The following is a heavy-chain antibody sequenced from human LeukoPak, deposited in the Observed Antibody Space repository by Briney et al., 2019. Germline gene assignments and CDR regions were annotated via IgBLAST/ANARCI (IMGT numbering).Heavy chain of an antibody. J-gene: IGHJ4*02. D-gene: IGHD7-27*01. V-gene: IGHV3-23*01. CDR3: ARDGDWGRYDH. CDR2: ITGSGDRT. CDR1: GFTFTTYG. Sequence: GGSLRLSCVASGFTFTTYGMNWVRQAPGKGLEWVSGITGSGDRTYYADSVKGRFTIYRDNSKNTLYLQMNSLRAEDTAVHYCARDGDWGRYDHWGQGTLVIVSS.